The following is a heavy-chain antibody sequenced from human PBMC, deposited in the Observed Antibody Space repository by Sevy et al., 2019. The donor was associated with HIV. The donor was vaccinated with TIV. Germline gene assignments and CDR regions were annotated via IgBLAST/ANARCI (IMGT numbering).Heavy chain of an antibody. CDR3: ARGENDDEFFQY. Sequence: GGSLRLSCTVSGFIFSNFAMHWVRQAPGKGLEWVAVTLYDGSHKYYADSVKGRFTVSRDNSRNILSLEMSSLTRDDTAVYYCARGENDDEFFQYWGQGTLVTVSS. V-gene: IGHV3-30*04. CDR2: TLYDGSHK. CDR1: GFIFSNFA. D-gene: IGHD1-26*01. J-gene: IGHJ1*01.